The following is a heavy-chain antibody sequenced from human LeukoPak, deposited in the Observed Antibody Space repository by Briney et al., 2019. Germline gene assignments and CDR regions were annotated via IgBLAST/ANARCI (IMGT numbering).Heavy chain of an antibody. CDR3: ATISSSWYYYFDY. V-gene: IGHV1-69*04. D-gene: IGHD6-13*01. CDR2: IIPILGIA. CDR1: GGTFSSYA. Sequence: GASVKVSCKASGGTFSSYAISWVRQAPGQGLEWMGRIIPILGIANYAQKFQGRVTITADKSTSTAYMELSSLGSEDTAVYYCATISSSWYYYFDYWGQGTLVTVSS. J-gene: IGHJ4*02.